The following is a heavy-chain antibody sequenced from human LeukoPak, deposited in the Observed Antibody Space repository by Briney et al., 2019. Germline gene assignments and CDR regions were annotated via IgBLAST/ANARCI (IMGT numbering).Heavy chain of an antibody. V-gene: IGHV3-7*03. CDR3: ARDPYSSSSGYGMDV. Sequence: PGGSLRLSCAVSGLSFSGYWMSWVRQIPGKGLEWVANIRQDGNEKHYVDSVKGRFTISRDNANNSLFLQMNSLRAEDTAVYFCARDPYSSSSGYGMDVWGQGTMVTVSS. CDR1: GLSFSGYW. CDR2: IRQDGNEK. J-gene: IGHJ3*01. D-gene: IGHD6-6*01.